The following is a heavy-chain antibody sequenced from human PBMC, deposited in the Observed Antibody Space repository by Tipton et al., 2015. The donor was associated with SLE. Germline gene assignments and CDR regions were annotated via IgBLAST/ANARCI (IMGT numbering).Heavy chain of an antibody. Sequence: GSLRLSCAASGFTFSNYWMTWVRQAPGKGLEWVANIKEDGSEKSYVDSVKGRFTISRDNAKNSLYLQMDNLRPEDTAVYYCATRQGSGWYQSFDYWGQGSLVTVSS. CDR2: IKEDGSEK. CDR1: GFTFSNYW. CDR3: ATRQGSGWYQSFDY. D-gene: IGHD6-19*01. V-gene: IGHV3-7*01. J-gene: IGHJ4*02.